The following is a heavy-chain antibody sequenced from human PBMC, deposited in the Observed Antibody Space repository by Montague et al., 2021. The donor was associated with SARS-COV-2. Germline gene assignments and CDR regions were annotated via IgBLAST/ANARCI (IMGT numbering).Heavy chain of an antibody. V-gene: IGHV3-30-3*01. CDR2: ISYDGSNK. D-gene: IGHD2-2*03. CDR1: GFTFSSYA. J-gene: IGHJ4*02. CDR3: ASPDPVDTVFDY. Sequence: SLRLSCAASGFTFSSYAMHWVRQAPGRGLEWVAVISYDGSNKYYADSVKGRFTISRDNSKNTLYLQINSLRAEDTAVYYCASPDPVDTVFDYWGQGTLVTVSS.